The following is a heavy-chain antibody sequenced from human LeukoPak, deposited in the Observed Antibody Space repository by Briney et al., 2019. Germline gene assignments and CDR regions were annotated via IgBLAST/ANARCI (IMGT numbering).Heavy chain of an antibody. Sequence: SVKVSCKASGGTFSSYTISWVRQAPGQGLEWMGRSIPILGIANYAQKFQGRVTITADRSTSTAYMELSSLRSEDTAVYYCARDLGAAADYYYYYGMDVWGQGTTVTVSS. V-gene: IGHV1-69*04. D-gene: IGHD6-13*01. CDR3: ARDLGAAADYYYYYGMDV. J-gene: IGHJ6*02. CDR2: SIPILGIA. CDR1: GGTFSSYT.